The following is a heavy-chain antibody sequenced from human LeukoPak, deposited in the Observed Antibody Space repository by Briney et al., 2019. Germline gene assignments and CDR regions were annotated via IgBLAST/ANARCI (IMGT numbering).Heavy chain of an antibody. CDR1: GFTFGTYW. D-gene: IGHD1-26*01. V-gene: IGHV3-7*01. Sequence: GSLRLSCAASGFTFGTYWKMWVRQAPGKGLECVAIIKQDGSDIHYVDSVKGRFTISIDNAKTSVHLQMNSLRVEDTAVYYCTGDNSWIFNYWGQGTPVTVSS. CDR2: IKQDGSDI. J-gene: IGHJ4*02. CDR3: TGDNSWIFNY.